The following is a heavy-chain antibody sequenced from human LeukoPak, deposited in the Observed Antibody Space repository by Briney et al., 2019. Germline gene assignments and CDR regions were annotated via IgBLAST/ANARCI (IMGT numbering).Heavy chain of an antibody. V-gene: IGHV3-23*01. J-gene: IGHJ4*02. D-gene: IGHD6-19*01. Sequence: QAGGSLRLSCAASGFTFSSYAMSWVRQAPGKGLEWVSAISRSGGSTYYADSVKGRFTISRDNSKNTLYLQMNSLRAEDTAVYYCAKASGWYGYYFDYWGQGTLVTVSS. CDR2: ISRSGGST. CDR3: AKASGWYGYYFDY. CDR1: GFTFSSYA.